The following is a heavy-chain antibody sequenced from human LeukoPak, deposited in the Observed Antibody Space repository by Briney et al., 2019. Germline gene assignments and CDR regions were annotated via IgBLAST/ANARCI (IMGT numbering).Heavy chain of an antibody. CDR2: ISGSGGST. Sequence: GGSLRLSCAASGFPFSSYAMSWVRQAPGKGLEWVSAISGSGGSTYYADSVKGRFTISRDNSKNTLYLQMNSLRAEDTAVYYCANGRVDTDVDYWGQGTLVTVSS. V-gene: IGHV3-23*01. J-gene: IGHJ4*02. D-gene: IGHD5-18*01. CDR1: GFPFSSYA. CDR3: ANGRVDTDVDY.